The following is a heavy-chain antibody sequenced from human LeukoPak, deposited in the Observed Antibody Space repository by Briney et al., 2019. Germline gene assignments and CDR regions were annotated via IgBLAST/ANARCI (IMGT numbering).Heavy chain of an antibody. J-gene: IGHJ4*02. CDR3: ARDREHCFDR. V-gene: IGHV3-11*06. Sequence: GGSVTLLCPPSGFALSSYYVSWIRQAPEKGLEWVSYISSSSIHTNYADSVKGRFTISRDNAKNSLYLQMNSLRSEHTGVYYCARDREHCFDRRGQGTLVTVSS. CDR1: GFALSSYY. CDR2: ISSSSIHT. D-gene: IGHD1-26*01.